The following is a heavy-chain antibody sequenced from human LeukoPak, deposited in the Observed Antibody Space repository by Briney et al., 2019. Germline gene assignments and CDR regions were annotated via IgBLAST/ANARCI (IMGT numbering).Heavy chain of an antibody. CDR2: ISGGTT. CDR3: SRGSGWLSVY. CDR1: GFTFSNAW. Sequence: GGSLRLSCATSGFTFSNAWMSWFRQAPGKGLEWIGFISGGTTEYAASVKGRFTISRDDSTSIAYLQMNSLTTEGTAVYYCSRGSGWLSVYWGQGTLVTVSS. J-gene: IGHJ4*02. V-gene: IGHV3-49*03. D-gene: IGHD6-19*01.